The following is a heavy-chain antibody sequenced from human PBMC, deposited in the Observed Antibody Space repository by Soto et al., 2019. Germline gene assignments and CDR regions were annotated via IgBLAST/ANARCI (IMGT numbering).Heavy chain of an antibody. Sequence: QLQLQESGPGLVKPSETLSLTCTVSGGSISSSSYYWGWIRQPPGKGLEWIGRIYYSGSAYYNPSLKSRVTIAVDTSKNLFSLKLSSVAAADTAVYYCASLYYYDSSGYEDYWGQGTMVTVSS. J-gene: IGHJ4*02. CDR1: GGSISSSSYY. D-gene: IGHD3-22*01. CDR2: IYYSGSA. V-gene: IGHV4-39*01. CDR3: ASLYYYDSSGYEDY.